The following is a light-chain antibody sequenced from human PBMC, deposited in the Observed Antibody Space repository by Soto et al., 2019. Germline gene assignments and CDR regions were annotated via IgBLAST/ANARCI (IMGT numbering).Light chain of an antibody. CDR2: GAS. J-gene: IGKJ2*01. Sequence: EIVLTQSPGTLSLSPGERATLSCRASQSLTSIYLAWYQQKSGQAPRLLIYGASSRATGITARFRGSGSGTDFTLTISRLEPKDFAVYYCQQYESSPPSYTFGQGTKLQIK. CDR1: QSLTSIY. V-gene: IGKV3-20*01. CDR3: QQYESSPPSYT.